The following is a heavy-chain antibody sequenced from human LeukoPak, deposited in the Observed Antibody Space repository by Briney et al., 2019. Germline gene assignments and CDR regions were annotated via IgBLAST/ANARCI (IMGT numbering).Heavy chain of an antibody. J-gene: IGHJ4*02. CDR2: IYYSGST. CDR1: GGSFSGYY. D-gene: IGHD3-10*01. Sequence: SETLSLTCAVYGGSFSGYYWSWIRQPPGKGLEWIGSIYYSGSTYYNPSLKSRLTISVDTSKNHFSLKLSSVTAADTAIYYCARSITMVRGFDYWGQGTLVTVSS. V-gene: IGHV4-34*09. CDR3: ARSITMVRGFDY.